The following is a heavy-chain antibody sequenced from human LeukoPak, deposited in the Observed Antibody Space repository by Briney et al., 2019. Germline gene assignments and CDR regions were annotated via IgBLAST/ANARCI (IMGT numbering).Heavy chain of an antibody. CDR3: ARVQYYYDSSGCYSGYYYYYMDV. CDR2: IYYSGST. J-gene: IGHJ6*03. Sequence: PSETLSLTCTVSGGSISSSSYYWGWIRQPPGKGLEWIGSIYYSGSTYYNPSLKSRVTISVDTSKNQFSLKLSSVTAADTAVYYCARVQYYYDSSGCYSGYYYYYMDVWGKGTTVTVSS. D-gene: IGHD3-22*01. CDR1: GGSISSSSYY. V-gene: IGHV4-39*01.